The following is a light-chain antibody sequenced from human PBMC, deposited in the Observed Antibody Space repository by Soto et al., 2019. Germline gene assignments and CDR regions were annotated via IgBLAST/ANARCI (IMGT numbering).Light chain of an antibody. J-gene: IGLJ3*02. V-gene: IGLV1-44*01. Sequence: QSVLTQPPSASGTPGQRVTIXCSGXSXXIGSNTVNWYQQLPGTAPKLLIYSNNQRPSGVPDRFSGSKSGTSASLAISGLQSEDEADYYCAAWDDSLNALVFGGGTKLTVL. CDR3: AAWDDSLNALV. CDR2: SNN. CDR1: SXXIGSNT.